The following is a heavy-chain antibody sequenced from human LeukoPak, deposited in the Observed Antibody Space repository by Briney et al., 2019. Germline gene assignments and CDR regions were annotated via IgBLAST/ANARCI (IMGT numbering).Heavy chain of an antibody. Sequence: GGSLRLSCGASGFTFSSYAMSWVRQAPGKGLEWVSIISGSGGSTYYADSVKGRCTISRDNSKNTLYLEMNSLRAEDTAVYYCVRTYDENPLGWFDPWGQGTLVTVSS. CDR1: GFTFSSYA. V-gene: IGHV3-23*01. D-gene: IGHD5-12*01. CDR2: ISGSGGST. CDR3: VRTYDENPLGWFDP. J-gene: IGHJ5*02.